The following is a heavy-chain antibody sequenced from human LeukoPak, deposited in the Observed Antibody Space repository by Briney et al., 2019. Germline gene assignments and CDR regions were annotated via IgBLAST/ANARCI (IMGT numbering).Heavy chain of an antibody. CDR1: GFTFSSNV. Sequence: PGKSLRLPCAASGFTFSSNVMHWVRQAPGKGLEWVALISYDGSNKYYADSVKGRFTISRDNPKNTLYLQMNSLRVEDTAVYYCAREPYYYDSSGYYLDYWGQGTLVTVSS. V-gene: IGHV3-33*05. D-gene: IGHD3-22*01. CDR3: AREPYYYDSSGYYLDY. CDR2: ISYDGSNK. J-gene: IGHJ4*02.